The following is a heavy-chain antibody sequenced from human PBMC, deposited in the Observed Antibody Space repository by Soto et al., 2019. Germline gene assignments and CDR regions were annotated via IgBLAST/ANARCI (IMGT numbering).Heavy chain of an antibody. CDR2: INPIVSMS. D-gene: IGHD3-10*01. Sequence: SVKVSCKASGDTFSFYTINWVRQASGLGLEWVGRINPIVSMSNYAQKFQGRVSMTADKSTSTAYMELRSLRSDDTAMYFCAASYGSGYRAFDYWGQGALVTVSS. J-gene: IGHJ4*02. CDR1: GDTFSFYT. CDR3: AASYGSGYRAFDY. V-gene: IGHV1-69*02.